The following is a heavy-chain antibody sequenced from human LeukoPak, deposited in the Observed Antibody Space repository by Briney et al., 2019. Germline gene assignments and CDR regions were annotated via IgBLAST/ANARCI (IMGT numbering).Heavy chain of an antibody. D-gene: IGHD2-15*01. J-gene: IGHJ4*02. CDR2: INGGGSPI. CDR1: GFTFSRDS. CDR3: VRDNPRCCGVVPANIDDY. Sequence: QPGGSLRLSCAASGFTFSRDSMNWVRQAPGKGLEWVSYINGGGSPIYYADSVRGRFTISRDNVKNSLYLQMNSLRAEDTAVYYCVRDNPRCCGVVPANIDDYWGQGTLVTVSS. V-gene: IGHV3-48*01.